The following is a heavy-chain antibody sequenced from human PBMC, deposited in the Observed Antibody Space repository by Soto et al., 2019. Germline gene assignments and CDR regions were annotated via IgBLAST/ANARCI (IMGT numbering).Heavy chain of an antibody. CDR3: ARVEAVAVTWWYFDL. D-gene: IGHD6-19*01. CDR2: ISYDGSNK. CDR1: GFTFSSYA. Sequence: QVQRVESGGGVVQPGRSLRLSCAASGFTFSSYAMHWVRQAPGKGLEWVALISYDGSNKYYADSVKGRFTISRDNSKNTVYMEMNSLRTEDTAVYYCARVEAVAVTWWYFDLWGRGTLVTVSS. V-gene: IGHV3-30*03. J-gene: IGHJ2*01.